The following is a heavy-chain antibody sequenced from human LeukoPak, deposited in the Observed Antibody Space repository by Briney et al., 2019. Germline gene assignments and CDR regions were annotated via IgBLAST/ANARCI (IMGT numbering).Heavy chain of an antibody. V-gene: IGHV3-48*02. J-gene: IGHJ3*02. CDR3: ARDQFYAFDI. Sequence: GGSLRLSCAASGFAFSSYSMNWVRQAPGEGLEWVPYISGDSSIIYYADSVKGRFTISRDNAKNSLYLQMNSLRDEDTAVYYCARDQFYAFDIWGQGTMVTVSS. CDR1: GFAFSSYS. CDR2: ISGDSSII. D-gene: IGHD3-3*01.